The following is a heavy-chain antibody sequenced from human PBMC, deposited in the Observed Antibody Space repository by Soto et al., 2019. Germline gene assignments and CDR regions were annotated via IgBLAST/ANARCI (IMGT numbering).Heavy chain of an antibody. J-gene: IGHJ4*02. V-gene: IGHV3-23*01. Sequence: PGGSLRLSCAASGFTFRTNDMSWVRQSPGKGLEWVSGISGTDGSTSYTGSVKGRFTISRDDPENTLYLQMNSLRAEDTAVYYCAKRACSAASCSYFDYWGQGTLVTVSS. CDR1: GFTFRTND. CDR3: AKRACSAASCSYFDY. D-gene: IGHD2-2*01. CDR2: ISGTDGST.